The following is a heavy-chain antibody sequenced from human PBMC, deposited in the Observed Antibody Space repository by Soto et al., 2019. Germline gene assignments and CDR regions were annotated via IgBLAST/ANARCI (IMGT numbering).Heavy chain of an antibody. CDR3: AGGLFGYYDSSGPTNHNWFDP. Sequence: SETLSLTCTVSGGSISSSSYYWGWIRQPPGKGLEWIGSIYYSGSTYYNPSLKSRVTISVDTSKNQFSLKLSSVTAADTAAYYCAGGLFGYYDSSGPTNHNWFDPWGQG. D-gene: IGHD3-22*01. V-gene: IGHV4-39*01. CDR1: GGSISSSSYY. J-gene: IGHJ5*02. CDR2: IYYSGST.